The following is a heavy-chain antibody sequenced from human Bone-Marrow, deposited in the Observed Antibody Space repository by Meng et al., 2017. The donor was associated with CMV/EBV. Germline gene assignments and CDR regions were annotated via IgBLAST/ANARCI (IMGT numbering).Heavy chain of an antibody. Sequence: GGSLRLSCAASGFTFNSYVMHWVRQAPGKGLEWMAVISFDGSNKHYADSVKGRFIISRDNSKNTVYLQLNSLRGDDTAVYYCATSLGVTTDNWGQGTLV. V-gene: IGHV3-30*04. D-gene: IGHD1-26*01. CDR3: ATSLGVTTDN. J-gene: IGHJ4*02. CDR1: GFTFNSYV. CDR2: ISFDGSNK.